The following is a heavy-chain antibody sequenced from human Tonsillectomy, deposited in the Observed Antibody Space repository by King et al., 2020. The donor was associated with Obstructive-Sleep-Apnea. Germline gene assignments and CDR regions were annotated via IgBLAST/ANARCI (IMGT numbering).Heavy chain of an antibody. Sequence: QLQESGPGLVKPSETLSLTCTVSGGSISSSSHYWGWIRQPPGKGLEWIGSIYYSGSTYYNPSLKSRVTISVDTSKNQFSLKRSSVTAADTAVYYCARGEGFSGTAYWGQGTLVTVSS. J-gene: IGHJ4*02. CDR3: ARGEGFSGTAY. CDR2: IYYSGST. V-gene: IGHV4-39*07. D-gene: IGHD1-26*01. CDR1: GGSISSSSHY.